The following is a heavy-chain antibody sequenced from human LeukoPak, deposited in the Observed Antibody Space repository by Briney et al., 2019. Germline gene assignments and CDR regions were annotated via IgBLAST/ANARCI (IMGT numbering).Heavy chain of an antibody. Sequence: AASVTVSCTASGYTFNNHYMYWVRQAPGQGLEWMGVINPSGGSTSYAQKFQGRVTMTRDTSTRTVYMEVNSLRSEDTAVYYCARDRGSGYYLDYWGQGTLVTVSS. CDR1: GYTFNNHY. CDR2: INPSGGST. D-gene: IGHD3-22*01. CDR3: ARDRGSGYYLDY. V-gene: IGHV1-46*02. J-gene: IGHJ4*02.